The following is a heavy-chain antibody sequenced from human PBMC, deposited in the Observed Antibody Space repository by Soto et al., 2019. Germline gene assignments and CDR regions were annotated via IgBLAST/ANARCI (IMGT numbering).Heavy chain of an antibody. J-gene: IGHJ6*02. V-gene: IGHV3-74*01. Sequence: ETLSLTCTVSSGSISSYYWSWIRQAPGKGPEWLSGINSDGTISSYADSVKGRFTISRDNARNTLSLQMNSLRADDTAVYYCARLSGDHSAFFSYGMDAWGQGTTVTVSS. CDR2: INSDGTIS. D-gene: IGHD2-21*01. CDR3: ARLSGDHSAFFSYGMDA. CDR1: SGSISSYY.